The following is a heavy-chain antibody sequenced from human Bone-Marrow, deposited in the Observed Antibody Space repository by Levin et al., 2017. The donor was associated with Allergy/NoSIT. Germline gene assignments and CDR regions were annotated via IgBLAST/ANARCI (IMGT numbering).Heavy chain of an antibody. CDR1: GYSFPNYW. V-gene: IGHV5-51*01. CDR2: IYPLDSDV. CDR3: AGEVDGWCFDP. D-gene: IGHD3-10*01. J-gene: IGHJ5*02. Sequence: GESLKISCQGSGYSFPNYWIGWVRQMPGKGLEWMGIIYPLDSDVTYSPSFQGQVTISADKSINTAYLPWSSLKPWDTAMYYCAGEVDGWCFDPWGQGTLVTVSS.